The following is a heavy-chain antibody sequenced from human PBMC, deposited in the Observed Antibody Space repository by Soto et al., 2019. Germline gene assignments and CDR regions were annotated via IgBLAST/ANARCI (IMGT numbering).Heavy chain of an antibody. CDR3: ASLPVMTTVPYYFDY. J-gene: IGHJ4*02. Sequence: GGSLRLSCAASGFTFSSYWMHWVRQAPGKGLVWVSRINSDGSSTSYADSVKGRFTISRDNAKNTLYLQMNNLRAEDTAVYYCASLPVMTTVPYYFDYWGQGTLVTVSS. V-gene: IGHV3-74*01. D-gene: IGHD4-4*01. CDR1: GFTFSSYW. CDR2: INSDGSST.